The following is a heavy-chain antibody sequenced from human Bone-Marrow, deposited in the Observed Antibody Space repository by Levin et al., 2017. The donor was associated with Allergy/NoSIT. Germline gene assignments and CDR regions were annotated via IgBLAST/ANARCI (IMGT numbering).Heavy chain of an antibody. CDR2: IWYDGSNK. CDR3: TRDVDTSELFDC. J-gene: IGHJ4*02. CDR1: GFTFSNYG. V-gene: IGHV3-33*01. Sequence: GESLKISCVASGFTFSNYGMHWVRQAPGKGLEWVAIIWYDGSNKYYGDSVKGRFTISRDNSKNTLFLQMNSLRAEDTAVYYCTRDVDTSELFDCWGQRTLVTVAS. D-gene: IGHD3-22*01.